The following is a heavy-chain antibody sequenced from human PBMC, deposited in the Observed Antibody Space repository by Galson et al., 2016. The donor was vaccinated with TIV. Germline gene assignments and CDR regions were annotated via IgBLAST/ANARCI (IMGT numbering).Heavy chain of an antibody. V-gene: IGHV1-69*01. CDR3: ARDPGYFVY. CDR2: FLPLFGTA. Sequence: TYPFTWVRQAPGQGLEWMGGFLPLFGTANYAQKFQGRVTITADESTSTLYMELSRLRSEDTAVYYCARDPGYFVYWGQGTLVTVSS. J-gene: IGHJ4*02. D-gene: IGHD1-1*01. CDR1: TYP.